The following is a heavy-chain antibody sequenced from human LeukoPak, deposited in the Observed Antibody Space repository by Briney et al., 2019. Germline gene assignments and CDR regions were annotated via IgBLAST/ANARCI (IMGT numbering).Heavy chain of an antibody. V-gene: IGHV4-61*02. CDR2: IYTSGST. J-gene: IGHJ4*02. D-gene: IGHD5-12*01. CDR1: GGSFNSGSYY. CDR3: ARAMRVDRFFDY. Sequence: SETLSLTCTVSGGSFNSGSYYWSWIRQPAGQGLDWVGRIYTSGSTNYNPSLKSRVTISVDTSKNQFSLQLTSVTAADTAVYYCARAMRVDRFFDYWGQGILVTVSS.